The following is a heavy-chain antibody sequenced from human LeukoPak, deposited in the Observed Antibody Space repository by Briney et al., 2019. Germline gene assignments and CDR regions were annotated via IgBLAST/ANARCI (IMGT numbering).Heavy chain of an antibody. V-gene: IGHV3-23*01. CDR3: AKEGDYVWGSYRPRADFDY. CDR1: GFTFNTYA. J-gene: IGHJ4*02. D-gene: IGHD3-16*02. CDR2: ISGSGGST. Sequence: TGGSLRLSCAASGFTFNTYAMSWVRQAPGKGLEWVSAISGSGGSTYYADSVKGRFTISRDNSKNTLYLQMNSLRAEDTAVYYCAKEGDYVWGSYRPRADFDYWGQGTLVTVSS.